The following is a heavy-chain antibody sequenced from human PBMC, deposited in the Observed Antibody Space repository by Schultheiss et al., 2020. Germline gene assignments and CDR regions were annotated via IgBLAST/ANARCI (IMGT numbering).Heavy chain of an antibody. CDR1: GFTFSSYA. D-gene: IGHD4-23*01. CDR3: ARDRSGGGWDAFDI. V-gene: IGHV3-33*07. J-gene: IGHJ3*02. CDR2: IWYDGSRK. Sequence: GESLKISCAASGFTFSSYAMYWVRQAPGKGLEWVAVIWYDGSRKYYADSMKGRFTISRDNSKNSLYLQMNSLRAEDTAVYYCARDRSGGGWDAFDIWGQGSMIPVSS.